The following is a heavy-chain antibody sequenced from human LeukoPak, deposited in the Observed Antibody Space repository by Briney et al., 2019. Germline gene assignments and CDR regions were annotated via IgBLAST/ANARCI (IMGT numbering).Heavy chain of an antibody. CDR1: GFTFSSYE. D-gene: IGHD6-19*01. Sequence: PGGSLRLSCAASGFTFSSYEMNWVRQAPGKGLEWVSKISSSGSAIYYADSVKGRFTTSRDNAKSTLYMQMNRLRGEDTAVYYCARGSSLGYWGQGAPVTVSS. J-gene: IGHJ4*02. V-gene: IGHV3-48*03. CDR3: ARGSSLGY. CDR2: ISSSGSAI.